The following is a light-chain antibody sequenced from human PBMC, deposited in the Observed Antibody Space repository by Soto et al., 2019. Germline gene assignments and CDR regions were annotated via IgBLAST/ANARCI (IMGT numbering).Light chain of an antibody. V-gene: IGLV8-61*01. J-gene: IGLJ2*01. CDR1: SGSVSTSYY. CDR2: STN. CDR3: VLYMGRGMV. Sequence: QTVVTQEPSFSVSPGGTVTLTCGLSSGSVSTSYYPSWYQQTPGQAPRTLIYSTNTRSSGVPDRFSGSILGNKAALTITGAQADDESYYYCVLYMGRGMVFGGGTKLTVL.